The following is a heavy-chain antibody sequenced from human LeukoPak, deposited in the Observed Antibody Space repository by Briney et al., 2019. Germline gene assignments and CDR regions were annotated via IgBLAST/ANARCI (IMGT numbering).Heavy chain of an antibody. CDR1: GYSISSGYY. D-gene: IGHD3-10*01. V-gene: IGHV4-38-2*01. CDR2: LYHTGST. Sequence: SETLSLTCAVYGYSISSGYYCGWIRQPPGKGLEWIGSLYHTGSTYYNPSLKSRVTISVDPSKNQFSLKLSSVTAADTAVYYCARGMYYYASGSGYNWFDPWGQGTLVTVSS. CDR3: ARGMYYYASGSGYNWFDP. J-gene: IGHJ5*02.